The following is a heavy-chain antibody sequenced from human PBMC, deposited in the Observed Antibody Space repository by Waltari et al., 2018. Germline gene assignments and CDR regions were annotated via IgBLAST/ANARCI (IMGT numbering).Heavy chain of an antibody. D-gene: IGHD1-26*01. CDR3: ARVARGTLYDAFDI. V-gene: IGHV3-66*01. J-gene: IGHJ3*02. Sequence: EVQLMESGGGLVQPGGSLRLSCVASGLAVRTSFMSWVRQAPGKGLEWVSAMFSGDTTYYTDSVKGRFSTSRDNSKNTLFLQMNSLRAEDTAVYYCARVARGTLYDAFDIWGQGTMVTVSS. CDR2: MFSGDTT. CDR1: GLAVRTSF.